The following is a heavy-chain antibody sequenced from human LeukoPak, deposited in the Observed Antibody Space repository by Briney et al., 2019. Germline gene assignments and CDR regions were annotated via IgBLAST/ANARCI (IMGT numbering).Heavy chain of an antibody. J-gene: IGHJ3*01. CDR3: ARDLDVKVIDVIVAHYDAFDV. V-gene: IGHV3-48*03. D-gene: IGHD5-12*01. CDR1: AISFRSYE. Sequence: GGSLRLSCAASAISFRSYEVNWVRQAPGKGLEWVSFITPSGSDVYYAESVRGRFATSRDNAKDSVFLHMNSLRVEDTAAYYCARDLDVKVIDVIVAHYDAFDVWGQGTMVTVSS. CDR2: ITPSGSDV.